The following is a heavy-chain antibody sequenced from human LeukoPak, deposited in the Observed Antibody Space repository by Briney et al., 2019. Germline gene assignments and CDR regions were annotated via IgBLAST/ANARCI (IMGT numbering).Heavy chain of an antibody. J-gene: IGHJ3*02. CDR1: GFTVSSNY. CDR2: ISGSGGAT. CDR3: AKDGWLQFRAFDI. D-gene: IGHD5-24*01. V-gene: IGHV3-23*01. Sequence: GGSLRLSCAASGFTVSSNYMSWVRQAPGKGLEWVSSISGSGGATFSADSVKGRFTISRDNSKNTLYLQMNSLRAEDTAVYYCAKDGWLQFRAFDIWGQGTMVTVSS.